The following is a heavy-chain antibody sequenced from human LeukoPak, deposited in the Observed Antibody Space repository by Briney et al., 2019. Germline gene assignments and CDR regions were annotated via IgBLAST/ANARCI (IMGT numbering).Heavy chain of an antibody. V-gene: IGHV1-18*01. CDR1: GYTFTSYG. CDR2: IIPIFGTA. Sequence: ASVKVSCKASGYTFTSYGISWVRQAPGQGLEWMGGIIPIFGTANYAQKFQGRVTMTTDTSTSTAYMELRSLRSDDTAVYYCARGDYGDYDYWGQGTLVTVSS. J-gene: IGHJ4*02. D-gene: IGHD4-17*01. CDR3: ARGDYGDYDY.